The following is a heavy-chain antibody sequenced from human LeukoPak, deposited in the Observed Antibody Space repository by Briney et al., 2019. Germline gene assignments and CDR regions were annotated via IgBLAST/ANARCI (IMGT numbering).Heavy chain of an antibody. CDR2: IYHSGST. D-gene: IGHD1-1*01. V-gene: IGHV4-4*02. CDR1: GGSISSSNW. J-gene: IGHJ6*04. CDR3: ARDLIGATGTTFSYYYYYGMDV. Sequence: PSETLSLTCAVSGGSISSSNWWSWVRQPPGKGLEWIGEIYHSGSTNYNPSLKSRVTISVDKSKNQFSLKLSSVTAADTAVYYCARDLIGATGTTFSYYYYYGMDVWGKGTTVTVSS.